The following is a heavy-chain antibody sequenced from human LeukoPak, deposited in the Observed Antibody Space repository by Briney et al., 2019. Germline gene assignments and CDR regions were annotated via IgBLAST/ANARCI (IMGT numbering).Heavy chain of an antibody. J-gene: IGHJ5*02. V-gene: IGHV1-69*13. CDR2: IIPIFGTA. D-gene: IGHD3-3*01. CDR3: ARDRITIFGVARYNWFDP. Sequence: ASVKVSYKASGGTFSSYAISWVRQAPGQGLEWMGGIIPIFGTANYAQKFQGRVTITADESTSTAYMELSSLRSEDTAVYYCARDRITIFGVARYNWFDPWGQGTLVTVSS. CDR1: GGTFSSYA.